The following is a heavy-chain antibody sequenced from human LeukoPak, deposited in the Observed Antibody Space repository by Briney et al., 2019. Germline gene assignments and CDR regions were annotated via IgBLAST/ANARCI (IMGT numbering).Heavy chain of an antibody. D-gene: IGHD6-13*01. CDR3: AKMIAAAASGY. Sequence: GGSLRLSCAASGFTFSSYAMNWVRQAPGKGLEWVSGISSSGDSTYYADSVKGRFTISRDNSKNTLYLQVNSLRAEDTAVYYCAKMIAAAASGYWGQGTQVTVSS. CDR1: GFTFSSYA. CDR2: ISSSGDST. V-gene: IGHV3-23*01. J-gene: IGHJ4*02.